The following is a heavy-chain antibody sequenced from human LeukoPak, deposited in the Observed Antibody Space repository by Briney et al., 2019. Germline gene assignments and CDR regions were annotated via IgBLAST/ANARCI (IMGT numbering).Heavy chain of an antibody. J-gene: IGHJ1*01. Sequence: QPGRSLRLSCAASGFTFRNYAVVWVRQAPGKGLEWVSAITGSGSTTYYADSVRGRFTIYRDNSKNTLYLQMNSLRGEDTAVYYCGKDPNGDYVGAFDFQRWGQGTLVTISS. CDR3: GKDPNGDYVGAFDFQR. V-gene: IGHV3-23*01. CDR2: ITGSGSTT. D-gene: IGHD4-17*01. CDR1: GFTFRNYA.